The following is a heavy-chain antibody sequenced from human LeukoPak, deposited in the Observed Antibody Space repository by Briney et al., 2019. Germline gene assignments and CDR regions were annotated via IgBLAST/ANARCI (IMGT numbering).Heavy chain of an antibody. Sequence: GGSLRLSCAASGFTFSSYSMNWVRQAPGKGLEWVSSISSSSSYIYYADSVKGRFTISRDNAKNSLYLQMNSLRAEDTAVYYCARGPITMIEIFDYWGQGTLVAVSS. J-gene: IGHJ4*02. CDR3: ARGPITMIEIFDY. CDR2: ISSSSSYI. CDR1: GFTFSSYS. D-gene: IGHD3-22*01. V-gene: IGHV3-21*01.